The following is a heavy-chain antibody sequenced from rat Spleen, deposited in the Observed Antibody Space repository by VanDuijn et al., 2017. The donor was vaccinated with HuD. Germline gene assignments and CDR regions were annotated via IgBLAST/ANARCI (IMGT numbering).Heavy chain of an antibody. J-gene: IGHJ4*01. CDR2: ISPTGGRS. V-gene: IGHV5-19*01. D-gene: IGHD1-12*02. CDR1: GFTFSDHA. Sequence: EVQLVESGGRLVQPGNSLKLSCTASGFTFSDHAMAWVRQFPKKGLEWVASISPTGGRSNYRDSVKGRFTISRDNAKSTLYLQMDSLRSEDSATYYCATDGYYDGTYYSVYVMDAWGQGASVTVSS. CDR3: ATDGYYDGTYYSVYVMDA.